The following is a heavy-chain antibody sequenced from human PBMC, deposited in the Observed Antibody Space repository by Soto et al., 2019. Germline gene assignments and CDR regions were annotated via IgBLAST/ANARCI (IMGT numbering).Heavy chain of an antibody. CDR1: GFTVSSNY. J-gene: IGHJ6*02. Sequence: EVQLVETGGGLIQPGGSLRLSCAASGFTVSSNYMSWVRQAPGKGLEWVSVIYSGGSTYYADSVKGRFTISRDNSKNTLYLQMNSLRAEETAVYYCAIGSGAYYYGMDVWGQGTTVTVSS. CDR3: AIGSGAYYYGMDV. V-gene: IGHV3-53*02. D-gene: IGHD3-10*01. CDR2: IYSGGST.